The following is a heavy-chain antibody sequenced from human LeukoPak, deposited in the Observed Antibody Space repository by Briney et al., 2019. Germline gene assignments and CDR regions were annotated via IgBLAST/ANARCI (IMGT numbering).Heavy chain of an antibody. J-gene: IGHJ6*01. CDR3: SRAAGYFGWLSSTYFYGMDV. CDR2: IYYTGST. D-gene: IGHD3-9*01. CDR1: GGSISSNY. Sequence: PSETLSLTCTASGGSISSNYRSWIRQPPGKGLEWIWYIYYTGSTTYNFSLKSRVTISLDTSTNHFFLLLRTVLAADTSAYYYSRAAGYFGWLSSTYFYGMDVWRQGATVTVSS. V-gene: IGHV4-59*01.